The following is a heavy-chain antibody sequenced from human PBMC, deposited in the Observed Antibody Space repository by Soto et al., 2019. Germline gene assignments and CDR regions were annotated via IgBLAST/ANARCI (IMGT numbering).Heavy chain of an antibody. V-gene: IGHV1-2*02. Sequence: ASVKVSCKASGYTFTGYYMHWVRQAPGQGLEWMGWINPNSGGTNYAQKFQGRVTMTRDTSISTAYMELSRLRSDDTAVYYCARDSRRYYDFWSGWDVWGPGTTVTVYS. CDR1: GYTFTGYY. CDR3: ARDSRRYYDFWSGWDV. CDR2: INPNSGGT. D-gene: IGHD3-3*01. J-gene: IGHJ6*02.